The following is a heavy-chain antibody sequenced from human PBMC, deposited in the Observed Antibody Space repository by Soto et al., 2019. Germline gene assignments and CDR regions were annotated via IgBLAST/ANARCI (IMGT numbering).Heavy chain of an antibody. CDR3: AREPNYFDY. Sequence: GASVKVSCKASGYTFTSYDINWVRQATGQGLEWMGWMNPNNGNTNYAQKLQGRVTMTTDTSTSTAYMELRSLRSDDTAVYYCAREPNYFDYWGQGTLVTVSS. V-gene: IGHV1-18*01. CDR1: GYTFTSYD. CDR2: MNPNNGNT. J-gene: IGHJ4*02.